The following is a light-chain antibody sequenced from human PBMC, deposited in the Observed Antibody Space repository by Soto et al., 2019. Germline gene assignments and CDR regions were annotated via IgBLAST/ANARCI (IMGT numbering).Light chain of an antibody. V-gene: IGLV2-8*01. CDR2: EVT. CDR3: SSYAGSRNLL. Sequence: QSVLTQPPSASGSPGQSVTISCTGTSSDVGGYNYVSWYQQHPGKAPKLMIYEVTKRPSGVPDRFSGSKSGNTASLTVSGLQAEDEADYYCSSYAGSRNLLFGGGTKVTVL. CDR1: SSDVGGYNY. J-gene: IGLJ2*01.